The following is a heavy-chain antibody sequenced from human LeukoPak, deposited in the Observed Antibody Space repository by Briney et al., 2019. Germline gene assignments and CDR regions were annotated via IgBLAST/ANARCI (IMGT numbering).Heavy chain of an antibody. J-gene: IGHJ6*03. V-gene: IGHV1-18*01. CDR2: ISAYNGNT. CDR3: ARDVPIVVVPAAMAYYYYYYMDV. CDR1: GYTFTSYG. Sequence: GASVKVSYKASGYTFTSYGISWVRQAPGQGREWMGWISAYNGNTNYAQKLQGRVTMTTDTSTSTAYMEVRSLRSDDTAVYYCARDVPIVVVPAAMAYYYYYYMDVWGKGTTVTVSS. D-gene: IGHD2-2*01.